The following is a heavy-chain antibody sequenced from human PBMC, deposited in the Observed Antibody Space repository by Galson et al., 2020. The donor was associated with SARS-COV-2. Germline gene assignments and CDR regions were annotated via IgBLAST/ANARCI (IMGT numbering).Heavy chain of an antibody. CDR1: GFTFSSYS. V-gene: IGHV3-21*01. Sequence: TGGSLRLSCAASGFTFSSYSMNWVRQAPGKGLEWVSSISSSSSYIYYADSVKGRFTISRDNAKNSLYLQMNSLRAEDTAVYYCARWLLGDFNSSWHGDYYYYGMDVWGQGTTVTVSS. CDR3: ARWLLGDFNSSWHGDYYYYGMDV. J-gene: IGHJ6*02. D-gene: IGHD6-13*01. CDR2: ISSSSSYI.